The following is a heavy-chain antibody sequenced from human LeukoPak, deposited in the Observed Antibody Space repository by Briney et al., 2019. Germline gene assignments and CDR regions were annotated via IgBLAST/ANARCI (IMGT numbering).Heavy chain of an antibody. V-gene: IGHV4-34*01. J-gene: IGHJ4*02. Sequence: SETLPLTCAVYGGSFSGYYWSWIRQPPGKGLEWIGEINHSGSTNYNPSLKSRVTISVDTSKNQFSLKLSSVTAADTAVYYCARGNDSSGYYFDYWGQGTLVTVSS. D-gene: IGHD3-22*01. CDR3: ARGNDSSGYYFDY. CDR1: GGSFSGYY. CDR2: INHSGST.